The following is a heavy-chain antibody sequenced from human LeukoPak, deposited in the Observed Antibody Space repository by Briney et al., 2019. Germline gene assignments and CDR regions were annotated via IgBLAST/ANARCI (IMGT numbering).Heavy chain of an antibody. CDR2: IKSKTDGGTT. Sequence: GGSLRLSCAASGFTFSSYAMHWVRQAPGKGLEWVGRIKSKTDGGTTDYAAPVKGRFTISRDDSKNTLYLQMNSLKTEDTAVYYCTTFYDILTGYLGRDYWGQGTLVTVSS. CDR3: TTFYDILTGYLGRDY. CDR1: GFTFSSYA. J-gene: IGHJ4*02. D-gene: IGHD3-9*01. V-gene: IGHV3-15*01.